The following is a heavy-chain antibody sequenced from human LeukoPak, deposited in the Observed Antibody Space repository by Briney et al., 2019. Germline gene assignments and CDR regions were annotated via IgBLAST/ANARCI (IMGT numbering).Heavy chain of an antibody. CDR1: GFTFSSDW. V-gene: IGHV3-7*03. CDR2: INPDGSEK. CDR3: ARRSGIAVAGAFDY. J-gene: IGHJ4*02. D-gene: IGHD6-19*01. Sequence: GGSLRLSCAVSGFTFSSDWMIWVRQAPRKGLEWVANINPDGSEKNYVDSVRGRFTISRDNAKNSLDLQMNSLRAEDTAVYYCARRSGIAVAGAFDYWGQGTLVTVSS.